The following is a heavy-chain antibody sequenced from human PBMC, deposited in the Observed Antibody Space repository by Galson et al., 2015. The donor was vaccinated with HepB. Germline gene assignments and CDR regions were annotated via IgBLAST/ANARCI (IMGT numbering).Heavy chain of an antibody. CDR3: SRPRDCSSASCSAAFDY. J-gene: IGHJ4*02. CDR1: GGSIISSRNY. Sequence: SETMSLTCTVSGGSIISSRNYWGWIRQPPGTGLEWIGGIYYSGSTHYNPSLKSRLTLSVDASKNQFSLKLRHVTAADTAGYYCSRPRDCSSASCSAAFDYWGQGTLVTVSS. D-gene: IGHD2-2*01. V-gene: IGHV4-39*01. CDR2: IYYSGST.